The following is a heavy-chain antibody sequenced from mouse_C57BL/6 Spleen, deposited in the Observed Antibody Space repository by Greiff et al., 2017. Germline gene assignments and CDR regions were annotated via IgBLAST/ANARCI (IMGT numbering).Heavy chain of an antibody. D-gene: IGHD2-5*01. J-gene: IGHJ4*01. CDR1: GYTFTSYW. Sequence: VQLQQPGAELVKPGASVKMSCKASGYTFTSYWMPWVKQRPGQGLEWIGSIHPCGGGTNYNEKFKGKATLTVDTSSSTAYMQLSSLPSEDSAVYYCAIWESNYDYAMDYWGQGTSVTVSS. CDR3: AIWESNYDYAMDY. V-gene: IGHV1-55*01. CDR2: IHPCGGGT.